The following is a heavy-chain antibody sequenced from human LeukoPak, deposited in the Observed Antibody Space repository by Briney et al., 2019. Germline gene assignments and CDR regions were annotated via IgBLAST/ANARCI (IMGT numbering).Heavy chain of an antibody. D-gene: IGHD3-10*01. Sequence: SETLSLTCTVSGGSISSYYWSWIRQPPGKGLEWIGYIYYSGSTNYNPSLKSRVTISVDTSKNQFSLKLSSVTAADTAVYYCARRPMVRGKRPLYYYYYMDVWGKGTTVTVSS. CDR1: GGSISSYY. V-gene: IGHV4-59*12. J-gene: IGHJ6*03. CDR3: ARRPMVRGKRPLYYYYYMDV. CDR2: IYYSGST.